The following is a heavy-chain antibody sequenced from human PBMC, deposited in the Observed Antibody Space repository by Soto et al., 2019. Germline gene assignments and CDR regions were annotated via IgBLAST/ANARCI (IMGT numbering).Heavy chain of an antibody. V-gene: IGHV1-8*01. J-gene: IGHJ6*02. CDR3: ARGGCSGTSCYMLSYYYYYGMDV. Sequence: ASVKVSCKASGYTFTSYDINWVRQATGQGLEWMGWMNPNSGNTGYAQKFQGRVTMTRNTSISTAYMELSSLRSEDTAVYYCARGGCSGTSCYMLSYYYYYGMDVWGQGTTVTVSS. CDR1: GYTFTSYD. D-gene: IGHD2-2*02. CDR2: MNPNSGNT.